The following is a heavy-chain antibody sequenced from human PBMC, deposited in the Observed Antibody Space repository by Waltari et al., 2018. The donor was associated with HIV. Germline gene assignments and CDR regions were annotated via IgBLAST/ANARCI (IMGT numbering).Heavy chain of an antibody. CDR1: CGSISSYY. V-gene: IGHV4-59*01. CDR2: IYYSGST. Sequence: VQLQESGPGLVKPSETLSLTCTVSCGSISSYYWSWIRQPPGKGLEWIGYIYYSGSTNYNPSLKSRVTISVDTSKNQFSLKLSSVTAADTAVYYCAAAGSWLPWFDPWGQGTLVTVSS. CDR3: AAAGSWLPWFDP. D-gene: IGHD1-26*01. J-gene: IGHJ5*02.